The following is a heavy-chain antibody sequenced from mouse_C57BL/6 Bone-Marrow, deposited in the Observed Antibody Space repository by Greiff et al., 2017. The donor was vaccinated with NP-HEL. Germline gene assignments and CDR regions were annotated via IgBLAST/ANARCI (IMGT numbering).Heavy chain of an antibody. V-gene: IGHV3-6*01. CDR3: ATTVVAPYAMDY. Sequence: EVQLQESGPGLVKPSQSLSLTCSVTGYSITSGYYWNWIRQFPGNKLEWMGYISYDGSNNYNPSLKNRISITRDTSKNQFFLKLNSVTTEDTATYYCATTVVAPYAMDYWGQGTSVTVSS. CDR1: GYSITSGYY. J-gene: IGHJ4*01. CDR2: ISYDGSN. D-gene: IGHD1-1*01.